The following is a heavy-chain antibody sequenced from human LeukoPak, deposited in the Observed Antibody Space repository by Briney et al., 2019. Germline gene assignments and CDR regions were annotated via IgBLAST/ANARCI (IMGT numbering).Heavy chain of an antibody. V-gene: IGHV4-34*01. CDR3: ARGRTVTTALGYYYYYMDV. J-gene: IGHJ6*03. D-gene: IGHD4-11*01. Sequence: PSETLSLTCAVYGGSFSDYYWRWIRQPPGKGLEWIGEINHSGSTNYNPSLKSRVTISVDTSKNQFSLKLSSVTAADTAVYYCARGRTVTTALGYYYYYMDVWGKGTTVTVSS. CDR2: INHSGST. CDR1: GGSFSDYY.